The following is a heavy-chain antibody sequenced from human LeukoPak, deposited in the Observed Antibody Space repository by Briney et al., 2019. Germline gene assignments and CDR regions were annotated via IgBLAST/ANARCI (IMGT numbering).Heavy chain of an antibody. CDR3: ARAVHSGYEFDY. CDR2: ISSSSSYI. Sequence: GGSLRLSCAASGFTFSSYSMNWVRQAPGKGLEWVSSISSSSSYIYYADSVKGRFTISRDNAKNSLYLQMNSLRAEDTAVYYCARAVHSGYEFDYWGQGTLGTVSS. D-gene: IGHD5-12*01. J-gene: IGHJ4*02. CDR1: GFTFSSYS. V-gene: IGHV3-21*01.